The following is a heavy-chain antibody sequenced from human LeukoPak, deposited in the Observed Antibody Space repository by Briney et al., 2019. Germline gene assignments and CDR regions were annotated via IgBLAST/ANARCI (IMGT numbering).Heavy chain of an antibody. D-gene: IGHD3-22*01. V-gene: IGHV3-30-3*01. CDR3: AREYFYDSSGYSDAFDI. CDR1: GFTFSSNA. J-gene: IGHJ3*02. CDR2: ISYDGSNK. Sequence: GGSLRLSCAASGFTFSSNAMHWVRQAPGKGLEWVAVISYDGSNKYYADSVKGRFTISRDNSKNTLYLQMNSLRAEDTAVYYCAREYFYDSSGYSDAFDIWGQGTMVTVSS.